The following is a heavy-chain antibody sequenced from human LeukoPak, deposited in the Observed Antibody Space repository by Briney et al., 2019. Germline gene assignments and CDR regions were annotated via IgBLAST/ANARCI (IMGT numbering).Heavy chain of an antibody. V-gene: IGHV3-53*01. CDR3: ARELTSWVSGSAGIYYYMDV. CDR2: IYSGGST. J-gene: IGHJ6*03. Sequence: PGGSLRLSCAASGFTVSSNYMSWVRQAPGKGLEWVSVIYSGGSTYYADSVKGRFTIPRDNSKNTLYLQMNSLRAEDTAVYYCARELTSWVSGSAGIYYYMDVWGKGTTVTVSS. CDR1: GFTVSSNY. D-gene: IGHD3-16*01.